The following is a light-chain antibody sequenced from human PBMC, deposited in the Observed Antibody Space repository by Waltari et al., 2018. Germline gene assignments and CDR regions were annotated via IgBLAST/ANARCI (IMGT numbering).Light chain of an antibody. CDR1: SSNIGAGYD. V-gene: IGLV1-40*01. J-gene: IGLJ1*01. Sequence: QSILTQPASVSGAPGQRVTISCTGSSSNIGAGYDLQWYQQLPGTAPKLRIYGNNNRPSGVPDRFSGSKSGTSASLAITGLQVEDEADYSCQSYDSLSGSKVFGTGTKVTVL. CDR2: GNN. CDR3: QSYDSLSGSKV.